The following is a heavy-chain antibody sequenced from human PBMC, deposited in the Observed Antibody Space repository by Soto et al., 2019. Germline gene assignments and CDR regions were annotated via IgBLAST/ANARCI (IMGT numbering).Heavy chain of an antibody. Sequence: QVQLVQSGAEVKKPGSSVKVSCKASGGTFSSYAISWVRQAPGQGLEWMGGIIPIFGTANYAQKFQGRVTITADESTSTAYMELSSLRSEDTAVYYCARGSRYSGYAHSSTFDYWGQGTLVTVSS. V-gene: IGHV1-69*01. CDR1: GGTFSSYA. D-gene: IGHD5-12*01. J-gene: IGHJ4*02. CDR2: IIPIFGTA. CDR3: ARGSRYSGYAHSSTFDY.